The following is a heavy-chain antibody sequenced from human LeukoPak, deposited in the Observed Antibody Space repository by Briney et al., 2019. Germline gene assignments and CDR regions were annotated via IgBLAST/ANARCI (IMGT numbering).Heavy chain of an antibody. J-gene: IGHJ4*02. V-gene: IGHV4-34*01. Sequence: SETLSLTCAVYGGSFSGYYWSWIRQPPGKGLEWIGEINHSGSTNYNPSLKSRVTISVDTSKNQFSLKLTSVTAADTAVYFCAYNRDFALDNWGQGTLVTVSS. CDR1: GGSFSGYY. D-gene: IGHD1-14*01. CDR2: INHSGST. CDR3: AYNRDFALDN.